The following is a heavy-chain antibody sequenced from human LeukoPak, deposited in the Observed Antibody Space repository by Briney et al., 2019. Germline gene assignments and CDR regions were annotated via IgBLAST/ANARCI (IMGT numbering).Heavy chain of an antibody. Sequence: ASVKVSCKASGYTFTSYGISWVRQAPGQGLEWMGWISAYNGNTNYAQKLQGRVTMTTDTSTSTAYMELRSLRSDDTAVYYCARIALTMVRGVSDYWGQGTLVTVSS. CDR1: GYTFTSYG. CDR2: ISAYNGNT. CDR3: ARIALTMVRGVSDY. D-gene: IGHD3-10*01. V-gene: IGHV1-18*01. J-gene: IGHJ4*02.